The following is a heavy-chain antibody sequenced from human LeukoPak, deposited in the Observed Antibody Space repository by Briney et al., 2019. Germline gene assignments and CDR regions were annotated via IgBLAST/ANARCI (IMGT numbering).Heavy chain of an antibody. D-gene: IGHD6-19*01. V-gene: IGHV4-39*01. Sequence: SETLSLTCTVSGGSITSSGYYWAWIRQPPGTGLEWIASIYYSGSTYYNPSLRSRVTISADTSKNQFSLKVSSLTAADTAMYYCARHVSGWYNFWGQGTLVTVSS. CDR3: ARHVSGWYNF. CDR1: GGSITSSGYY. J-gene: IGHJ4*02. CDR2: IYYSGST.